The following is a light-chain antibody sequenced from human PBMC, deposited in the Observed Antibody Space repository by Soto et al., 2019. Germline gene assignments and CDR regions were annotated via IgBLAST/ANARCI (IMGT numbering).Light chain of an antibody. J-gene: IGLJ1*01. CDR2: DVS. Sequence: QSVLTQPASVSGSPGQSITISCTGTSSDVGGYNYVSWYQQHPGKAPKLMLYDVSNRPSGVSDRFSGSKSGNTASLTISGLQAEDEGDYYCCSYTSSSTYVFGTGTKVTVL. CDR3: CSYTSSSTYV. CDR1: SSDVGGYNY. V-gene: IGLV2-14*03.